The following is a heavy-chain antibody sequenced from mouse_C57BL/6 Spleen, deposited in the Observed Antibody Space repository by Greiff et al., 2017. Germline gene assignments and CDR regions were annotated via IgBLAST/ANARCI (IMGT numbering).Heavy chain of an antibody. CDR2: IWSGGST. D-gene: IGHD3-3*01. CDR1: GFSLISYG. Sequence: VQLQQSGPGLVQPSQSLPITCSVSGFSLISYGVHWVRQSPGKGLVWLGVIWSGGSTVYNAAFISRLSISKDNSKSQVFFKMNSLQADDTAIYYWARKGARDAMDYWGQGTSGTVAS. J-gene: IGHJ4*01. V-gene: IGHV2-2*01. CDR3: ARKGARDAMDY.